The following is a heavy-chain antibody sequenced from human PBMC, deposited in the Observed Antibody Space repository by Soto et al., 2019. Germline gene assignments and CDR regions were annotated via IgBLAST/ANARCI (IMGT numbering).Heavy chain of an antibody. V-gene: IGHV4-59*01. Sequence: SETLSLTCTVSGGSISSYYWSWIRQPPGKGLEWIGYIYYSGSTNYNPPLKSRVTISVDTSKNQFSLKLSSVTAADTAVYYCGRDWCSGGSCYPNWFDPWGQGTLVTVSS. D-gene: IGHD2-15*01. CDR2: IYYSGST. J-gene: IGHJ5*02. CDR1: GGSISSYY. CDR3: GRDWCSGGSCYPNWFDP.